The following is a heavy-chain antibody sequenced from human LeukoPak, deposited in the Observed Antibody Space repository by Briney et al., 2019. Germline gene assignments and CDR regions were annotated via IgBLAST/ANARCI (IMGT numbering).Heavy chain of an antibody. Sequence: ASVKVSCKASGYTFTSYGISWVRQAPGQGLEWMGWVSAYNGNTNYAQKLQGRVTMTTDTSTSTAYMEPRSLRSDDTAVYYCARDRKYYYGSGSHYYFDYWGQGTLVTVSS. V-gene: IGHV1-18*01. CDR3: ARDRKYYYGSGSHYYFDY. CDR1: GYTFTSYG. D-gene: IGHD3-10*01. CDR2: VSAYNGNT. J-gene: IGHJ4*02.